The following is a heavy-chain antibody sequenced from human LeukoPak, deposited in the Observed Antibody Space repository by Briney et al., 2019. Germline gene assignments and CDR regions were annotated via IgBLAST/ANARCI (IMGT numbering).Heavy chain of an antibody. CDR3: ARGSSGWYSIDY. CDR1: GGSISSSSYY. V-gene: IGHV4-39*02. CDR2: IYYSGST. D-gene: IGHD6-19*01. J-gene: IGHJ4*02. Sequence: PSETLSLTCTVSGGSISSSSYYWGWIRQPPGKGLEWIGSIYYSGSTYYNPSLKSRVTISVDTSENQFSLKLNSVTAADTAVYYCARGSSGWYSIDYWGQGTLVTVSS.